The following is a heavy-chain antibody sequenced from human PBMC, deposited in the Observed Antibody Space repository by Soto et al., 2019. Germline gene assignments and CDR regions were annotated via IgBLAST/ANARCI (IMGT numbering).Heavy chain of an antibody. J-gene: IGHJ6*03. CDR1: GFTFSSYA. V-gene: IGHV3-23*01. CDR2: ISGSGGST. Sequence: GSLRLSCAASGFTFSSYAMSWVRQAPGKGLEWVSAISGSGGSTYYADSVKGRFTISRDNSKNTLYLQMNSLRAEDTAVYYCAKAKDYRYYYYMDVWGKGTTVTVSS. CDR3: AKAKDYRYYYYMDV.